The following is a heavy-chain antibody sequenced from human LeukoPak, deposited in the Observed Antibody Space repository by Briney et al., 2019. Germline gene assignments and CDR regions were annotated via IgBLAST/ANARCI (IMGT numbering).Heavy chain of an antibody. Sequence: ASVKVSCKASGYTFTGYYMHWVRQAPGQGLEWIGRIDPNSGGTNYAQKFQGRVTMTRDTSISTAYMELCRLRSDDTAVYYCARVPGKWSFFDYWGQGTLVTVSS. J-gene: IGHJ4*02. CDR2: IDPNSGGT. V-gene: IGHV1-2*06. CDR1: GYTFTGYY. CDR3: ARVPGKWSFFDY. D-gene: IGHD2-15*01.